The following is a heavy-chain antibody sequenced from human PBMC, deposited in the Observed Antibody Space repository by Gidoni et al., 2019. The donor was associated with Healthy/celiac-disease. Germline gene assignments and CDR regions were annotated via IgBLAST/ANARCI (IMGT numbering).Heavy chain of an antibody. CDR1: GYIFTSYW. CDR3: ARQWYGSSGANWFDP. Sequence: EVQLLQSGAEAKKPGESLRISCKGSGYIFTSYWISWVRQMPGKGLEWMGRIDPSDSYTNYSPSFQGHVTISADKYISTAYLQWSSLKAADTAMYYCARQWYGSSGANWFDPWGQGTLVTVSS. CDR2: IDPSDSYT. V-gene: IGHV5-10-1*03. J-gene: IGHJ5*02. D-gene: IGHD3-22*01.